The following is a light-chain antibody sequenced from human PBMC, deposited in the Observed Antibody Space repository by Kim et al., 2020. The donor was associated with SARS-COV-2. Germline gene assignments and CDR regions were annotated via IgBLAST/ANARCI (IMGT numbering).Light chain of an antibody. CDR3: LQHNAYPYT. V-gene: IGKV1-17*03. Sequence: SASVGDRITITCRASKGISDSLAWFQQKPGKVPRRLIFIVSRLQGVVPSRFIGSGSGTEFTLTISSLQPEDFATYYCLQHNAYPYTFGQGTKLE. CDR1: KGISDS. J-gene: IGKJ2*01. CDR2: IVS.